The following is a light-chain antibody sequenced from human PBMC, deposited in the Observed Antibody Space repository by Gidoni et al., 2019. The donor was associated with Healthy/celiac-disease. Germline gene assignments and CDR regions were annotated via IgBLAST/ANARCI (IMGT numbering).Light chain of an antibody. CDR1: SSNLGSNS. Sequence: QSVLTQPPSESGTPGQRVTISCSGSSSNLGSNSVYWYQQLPGTAPKLLTYRNNQRPSGVPDRFSGSKSGPSASLAISGLRSEDEADYYCAAWDDSLSGRVFGGGTKLTVL. V-gene: IGLV1-47*01. CDR3: AAWDDSLSGRV. CDR2: RNN. J-gene: IGLJ3*02.